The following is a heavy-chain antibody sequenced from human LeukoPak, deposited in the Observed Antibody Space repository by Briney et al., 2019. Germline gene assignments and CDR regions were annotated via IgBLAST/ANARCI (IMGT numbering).Heavy chain of an antibody. CDR2: INIDASST. J-gene: IGHJ3*02. V-gene: IGHV3-74*01. CDR3: IRNVQSGFDI. Sequence: GGSLRLSCAASGFTFSNDWMHWVRQAPGKGLGWVSRINIDASSTNYADSVKGRVTISTDNAKNTLYLQMNSLRAEDTDVYYCIRNVQSGFDIWGQGTMVTVSS. CDR1: GFTFSNDW. D-gene: IGHD3-3*01.